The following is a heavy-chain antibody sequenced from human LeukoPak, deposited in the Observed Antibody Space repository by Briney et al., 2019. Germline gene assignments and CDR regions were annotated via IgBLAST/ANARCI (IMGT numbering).Heavy chain of an antibody. D-gene: IGHD2-2*01. CDR1: GFTFNIYG. Sequence: GGSLRLSCAASGFTFNIYGMHWVRQAPGKGLEWGTFIGSDGNNEYYADSVKGRFTISRDNSKNTLYLQMNSLRAEDTAVYYCAKHPYCSSTSCYFDYWGQGTLVTVSS. J-gene: IGHJ4*02. V-gene: IGHV3-30*02. CDR2: IGSDGNNE. CDR3: AKHPYCSSTSCYFDY.